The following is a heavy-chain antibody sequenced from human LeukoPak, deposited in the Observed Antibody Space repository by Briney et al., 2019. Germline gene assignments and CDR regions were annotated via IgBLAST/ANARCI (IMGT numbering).Heavy chain of an antibody. Sequence: ASVKVSCKASGYTFTGYYMHWVRQAPGQGLEWMGWINPNSGGANYAQKFQGRVTMTRDTSISTAYMELSRLRSDDTAVYYCARGVESWSDYCDYWGQGTLVTVSS. J-gene: IGHJ4*02. CDR3: ARGVESWSDYCDY. CDR1: GYTFTGYY. CDR2: INPNSGGA. V-gene: IGHV1-2*02. D-gene: IGHD3-3*01.